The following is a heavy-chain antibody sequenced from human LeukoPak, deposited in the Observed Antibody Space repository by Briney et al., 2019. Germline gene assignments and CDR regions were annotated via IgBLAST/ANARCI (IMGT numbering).Heavy chain of an antibody. J-gene: IGHJ4*02. CDR1: GFTVSNNY. CDR2: IYSAGPT. V-gene: IGHV3-53*01. CDR3: GRVSVAGWQPIDY. Sequence: QPGGSLRLSCAASGFTVSNNYMTWVRQAPGKGLEWLSIIYSAGPTDYADSVKGRFAISRDNSKNTVYLQMNSLTAEDTAVYYCGRVSVAGWQPIDYWGQGTLVTVSS. D-gene: IGHD6-19*01.